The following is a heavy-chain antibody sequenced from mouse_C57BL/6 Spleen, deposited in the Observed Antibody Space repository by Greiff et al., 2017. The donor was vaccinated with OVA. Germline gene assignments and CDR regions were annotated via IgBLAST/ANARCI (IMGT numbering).Heavy chain of an antibody. CDR3: ARSELWLRRPYFDY. V-gene: IGHV1-52*01. D-gene: IGHD2-2*01. CDR1: GYTFTSYW. CDR2: IDPSDSET. J-gene: IGHJ2*01. Sequence: QVQLQQPGAELVRPGSSVKLSCKASGYTFTSYWMHWVKQRPIQGLEWIGNIDPSDSETHYNQKFKDKATLTVDKSSSTAYMQLSSLTSEDSAVYYGARSELWLRRPYFDYWGQGTTLTVSS.